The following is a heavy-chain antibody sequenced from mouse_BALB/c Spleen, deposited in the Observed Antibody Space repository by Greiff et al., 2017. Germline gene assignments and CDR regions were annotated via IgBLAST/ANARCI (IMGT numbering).Heavy chain of an antibody. J-gene: IGHJ3*01. D-gene: IGHD3-3*01. V-gene: IGHV3-2*02. CDR2: ISYSGST. CDR1: GYSITSYYA. CDR3: AREGRRWFAY. Sequence: EVQRVESGPGLVKPSQSLSLTCTVTGYSITSYYAWNWIRQFPGNQLEWMGYISYSGSTSYNPSLKSRISITRDKSKNQFFLQLNSVTTEDTATYYCAREGRRWFAYWGQGTLVTVSA.